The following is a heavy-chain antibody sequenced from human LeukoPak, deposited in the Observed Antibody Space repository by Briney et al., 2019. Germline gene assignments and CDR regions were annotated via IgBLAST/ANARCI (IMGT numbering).Heavy chain of an antibody. CDR3: SKALPSSWYPFDY. D-gene: IGHD6-13*01. CDR1: GFSFSSYA. V-gene: IGHV3-23*01. CDR2: ISGSGGNT. Sequence: GGSLGLSCAASGFSFSSYAMSWVRQAPGKGLEWVSGISGSGGNTYYADSVKGRFTFSRDNSKNTLYLQMSSLRAEDTAVYYCSKALPSSWYPFDYWGQGTLVTVSS. J-gene: IGHJ4*02.